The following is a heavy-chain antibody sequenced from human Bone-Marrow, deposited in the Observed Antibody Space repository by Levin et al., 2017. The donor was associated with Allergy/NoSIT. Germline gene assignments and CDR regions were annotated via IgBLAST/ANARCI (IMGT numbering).Heavy chain of an antibody. CDR3: ARGHYDFWSGYTLINYFDP. J-gene: IGHJ5*02. CDR1: TYSISSGYY. V-gene: IGHV4-38-2*02. CDR2: MYHSGST. D-gene: IGHD3-3*01. Sequence: QSQTLSLTCTVSTYSISSGYYWGWIRQPPGKGLEWIGSMYHSGSTYYNPSLKSRITISIDTSNNQFSLKLSSMTAADTAVYYCARGHYDFWSGYTLINYFDPWGQGTLVTVSS.